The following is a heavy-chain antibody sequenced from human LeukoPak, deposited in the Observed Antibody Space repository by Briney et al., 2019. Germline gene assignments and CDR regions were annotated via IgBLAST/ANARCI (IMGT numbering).Heavy chain of an antibody. V-gene: IGHV3-30*04. CDR2: ISYDGSNK. CDR3: ASDIVVVVAVEFDY. CDR1: GFTFSSYA. D-gene: IGHD2-15*01. J-gene: IGHJ4*02. Sequence: GGSLRLSCAASGFTFSSYAMHWVRPAPGKGLEWVAVISYDGSNKYYADCLKGRFTISRDNSKNTLYLQMSSLRAEDTAVYYWASDIVVVVAVEFDYWGQGTQVTVSS.